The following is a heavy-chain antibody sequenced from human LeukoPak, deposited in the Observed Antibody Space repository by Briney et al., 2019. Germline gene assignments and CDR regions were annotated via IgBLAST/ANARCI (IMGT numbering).Heavy chain of an antibody. D-gene: IGHD6-13*01. CDR2: IGGSNGNT. J-gene: IGHJ5*02. V-gene: IGHV3-23*01. CDR3: ARGVGSSWPGWFDP. CDR1: GFIFSTYA. Sequence: GGSLRLSCAASGFIFSTYAMSWVRQAPGKGLEWVSAIGGSNGNTFYADSVKGRFTISRDNAKNSVHLQMNSLRAEDTAVYYCARGVGSSWPGWFDPWGQGTLVTVSS.